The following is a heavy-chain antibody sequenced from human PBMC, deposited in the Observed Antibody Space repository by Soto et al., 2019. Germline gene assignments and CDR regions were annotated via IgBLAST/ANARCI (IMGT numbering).Heavy chain of an antibody. CDR1: GFTFSSYA. D-gene: IGHD3-16*01. CDR3: ASNTRYDPPDY. Sequence: GGSLRLSCAASGFTFSSYAMSWVRQAPGKGLAWVSGISVSGGSTYYADSVKGRFTISRDNSKNTLYLQMNSLRAEVTAVYYCASNTRYDPPDYWGQGTLVTVSS. CDR2: ISVSGGST. J-gene: IGHJ4*02. V-gene: IGHV3-23*01.